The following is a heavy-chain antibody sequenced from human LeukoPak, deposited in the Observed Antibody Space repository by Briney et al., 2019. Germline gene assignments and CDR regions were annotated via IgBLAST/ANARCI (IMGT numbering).Heavy chain of an antibody. Sequence: GRSLRLSCAASGFTFSDYYMSWIRQAPGKGLEWVSYISSSSSYTNYADSVKGRFTISRDNAKNSLYLQMNSLRAEDTAVYYCARDGYSSSWYTPAWGQGTLVTVSS. J-gene: IGHJ4*02. CDR3: ARDGYSSSWYTPA. CDR2: ISSSSSYT. CDR1: GFTFSDYY. D-gene: IGHD6-13*01. V-gene: IGHV3-11*06.